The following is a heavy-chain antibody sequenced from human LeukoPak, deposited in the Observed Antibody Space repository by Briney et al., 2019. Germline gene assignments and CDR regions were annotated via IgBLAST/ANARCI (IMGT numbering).Heavy chain of an antibody. CDR3: ARGSGTYYYDSSGYDDAFDI. Sequence: GGSLRLSCAASGFTFSSYSMNWVRQAPGKGLEWVSSISSGSSYIYYADSVKGRFTISRDNAKNSLYLQMNSLRAEDTAVYYCARGSGTYYYDSSGYDDAFDIWGQGTMVTVSS. J-gene: IGHJ3*02. D-gene: IGHD3-22*01. CDR1: GFTFSSYS. V-gene: IGHV3-21*01. CDR2: ISSGSSYI.